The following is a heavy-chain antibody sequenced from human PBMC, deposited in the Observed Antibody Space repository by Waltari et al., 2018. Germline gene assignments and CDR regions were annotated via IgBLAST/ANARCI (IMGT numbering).Heavy chain of an antibody. Sequence: EVQLVESGGGLIQPGGSLRLSCAASGFSISDNYMSWVRQAPGKGLEWVSFINSGGTTYDADSVKGRFTISRDNSKNTVYLQMNSLRAEDTAMYYCARDSKFDPWGQGTLVTVSS. CDR3: ARDSKFDP. D-gene: IGHD4-4*01. CDR1: GFSISDNY. J-gene: IGHJ5*02. CDR2: INSGGTT. V-gene: IGHV3-53*01.